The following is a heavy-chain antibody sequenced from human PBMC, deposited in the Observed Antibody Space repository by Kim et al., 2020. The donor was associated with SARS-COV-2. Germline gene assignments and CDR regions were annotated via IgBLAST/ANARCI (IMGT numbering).Heavy chain of an antibody. J-gene: IGHJ6*03. Sequence: SETLSLTCTVSGGSISSYYWSWIRQPPGKGLEWIGYRYYSGSSNYNPSLKSRVTISVDTSKNQLSLKLSSVTAADTAVYYCARGIEGQHGFWSGYSGYYYYYMDVWGKGTTVTVSS. V-gene: IGHV4-59*01. CDR1: GGSISSYY. D-gene: IGHD3-3*01. CDR2: RYYSGSS. CDR3: ARGIEGQHGFWSGYSGYYYYYMDV.